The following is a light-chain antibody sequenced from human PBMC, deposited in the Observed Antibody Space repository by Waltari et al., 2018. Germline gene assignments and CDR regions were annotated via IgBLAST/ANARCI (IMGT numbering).Light chain of an antibody. V-gene: IGLV3-21*02. Sequence: SYVLTQPPAVSVAPAETARITCEGNKIERKKVHRYHQKPGQAPVMVVYDDTDRPSGFPERFSGSNSGDTATLTISRVEAGDEADYYCHVWDASRDHVVFGGGTKLTVL. CDR2: DDT. CDR1: KIERKK. J-gene: IGLJ2*01. CDR3: HVWDASRDHVV.